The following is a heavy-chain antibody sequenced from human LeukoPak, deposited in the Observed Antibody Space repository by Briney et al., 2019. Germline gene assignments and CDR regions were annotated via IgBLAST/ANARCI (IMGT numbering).Heavy chain of an antibody. D-gene: IGHD1-26*01. CDR3: VKDVGGSYAFDY. CDR2: INDNGGRT. V-gene: IGHV3-64D*09. Sequence: GGSLRLSCSASGFTFSRYAIHWVRQAPGKGLEYVSGINDNGGRTHYGDSVKGRFSISRDNSKNTLHLQMSTLRAEDTALYYCVKDVGGSYAFDYWGQGILVTVPS. CDR1: GFTFSRYA. J-gene: IGHJ4*02.